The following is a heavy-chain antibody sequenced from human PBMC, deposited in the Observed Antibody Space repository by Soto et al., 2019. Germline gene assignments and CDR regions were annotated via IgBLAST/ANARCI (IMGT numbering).Heavy chain of an antibody. J-gene: IGHJ1*01. CDR2: INPNSGGT. Sequence: QVQLVQSGAEVKKPGASVKVSCKASGYTFTGYYMHWVRQAPGQGLEWMGWINPNSGGTNYAQKFQGWVTMTRDTSISTAYMELSRLRSDDTAVYYCARAYYGDYLGAEYFQHWGQGTLVTVSS. V-gene: IGHV1-2*04. D-gene: IGHD4-17*01. CDR3: ARAYYGDYLGAEYFQH. CDR1: GYTFTGYY.